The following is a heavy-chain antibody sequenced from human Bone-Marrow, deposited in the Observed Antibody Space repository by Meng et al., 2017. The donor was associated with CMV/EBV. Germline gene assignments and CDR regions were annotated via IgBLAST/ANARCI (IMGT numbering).Heavy chain of an antibody. CDR1: GFTFKNYG. D-gene: IGHD2-2*01. V-gene: IGHV3-30*02. CDR3: AKDLVVVPAARKNNWFDP. J-gene: IGHJ5*02. Sequence: GGSLRLSCAASGFTFKNYGMHWVRQAPGKGLEWVAFIRFDGSDKYYADSVKGRFTISRDISKNTLYLQMNSLRAEDTAVYYCAKDLVVVPAARKNNWFDPWGQGTLVTVSS. CDR2: IRFDGSDK.